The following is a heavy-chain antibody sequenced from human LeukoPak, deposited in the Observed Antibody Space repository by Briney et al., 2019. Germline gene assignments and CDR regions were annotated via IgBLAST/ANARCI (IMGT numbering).Heavy chain of an antibody. J-gene: IGHJ4*02. V-gene: IGHV4-59*01. CDR1: GGSIRSYY. CDR2: IYYSGST. Sequence: SETLSLTCTVSGGSIRSYYWSWIQHPPGKGLEWIGYIYYSGSTNYNPSLKSRVSISVDTSKNQFSLKLSSVTAADTAVYYCARTGSTVTMLYPFDHWGQGTLVTVSS. D-gene: IGHD4-17*01. CDR3: ARTGSTVTMLYPFDH.